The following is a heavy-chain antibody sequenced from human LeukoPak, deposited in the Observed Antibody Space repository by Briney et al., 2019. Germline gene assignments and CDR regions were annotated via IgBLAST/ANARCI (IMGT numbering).Heavy chain of an antibody. D-gene: IGHD6-13*01. J-gene: IGHJ3*02. CDR2: ISSSSSYI. CDR3: ARPDEQQRVRDAFDI. V-gene: IGHV3-21*01. Sequence: PGGSLRLSCAASGFTFSSYSMNWVRQAPGKGLEWVSSISSSSSYIYYADSVKGRFTISRDNAKNSLYLQMNSLRAEDTAVYYCARPDEQQRVRDAFDIWGQGTMVTVSS. CDR1: GFTFSSYS.